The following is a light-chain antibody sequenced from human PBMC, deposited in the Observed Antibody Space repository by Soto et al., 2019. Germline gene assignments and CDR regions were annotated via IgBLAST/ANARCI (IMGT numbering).Light chain of an antibody. Sequence: EIVLTQSPATLSLSPGERATLSCRASQSVSSYLAWYQQKPGQAPRLLIYDASNRATGIPARFSGSGSGTDFTLTISSLEPGDSAIYYCQQRSSWHTFGQGTKVEIK. CDR1: QSVSSY. V-gene: IGKV3-11*01. CDR3: QQRSSWHT. CDR2: DAS. J-gene: IGKJ1*01.